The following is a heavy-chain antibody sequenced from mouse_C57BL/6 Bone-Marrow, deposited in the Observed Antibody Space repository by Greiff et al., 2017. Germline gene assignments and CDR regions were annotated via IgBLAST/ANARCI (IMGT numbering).Heavy chain of an antibody. D-gene: IGHD1-1*01. CDR1: GFTFSSYA. Sequence: EVHLVESGGGLVKPGGSLKLSCAASGFTFSSYAMSWVRQTPEKRLEWVATISDGGSYTYYPDNVKGRFTISRDNAKNNLYLQMSHLKSEATAMYYCARAFYYYGSSCGWYFDVWGTGTTVTVSS. CDR3: ARAFYYYGSSCGWYFDV. J-gene: IGHJ1*03. CDR2: ISDGGSYT. V-gene: IGHV5-4*01.